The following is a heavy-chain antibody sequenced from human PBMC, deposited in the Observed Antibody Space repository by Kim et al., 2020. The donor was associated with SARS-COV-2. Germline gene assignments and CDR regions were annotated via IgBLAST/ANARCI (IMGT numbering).Heavy chain of an antibody. J-gene: IGHJ4*02. V-gene: IGHV1-46*01. CDR2: INPTDGST. D-gene: IGHD1-26*01. Sequence: ASVKVSCKPSGNRFIDYYMHWVRQAPGQGLEWMGGINPTDGSTTFAQKFHGRVTMIRDTTTSTVYMELSSLRSEDTAVYYCARDRLGEWEHPPRGDYWVQ. CDR1: GNRFIDYY. CDR3: ARDRLGEWEHPPRGDY.